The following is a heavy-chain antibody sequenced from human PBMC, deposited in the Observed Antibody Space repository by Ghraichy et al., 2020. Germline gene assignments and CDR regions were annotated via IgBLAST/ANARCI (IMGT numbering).Heavy chain of an antibody. CDR2: IIPIFGTA. CDR1: GGTFSSYA. J-gene: IGHJ6*02. D-gene: IGHD3-22*01. CDR3: ASPASSGYYPRYYYGMDV. Sequence: SVKVSCKASGGTFSSYAISWVRQAPGQGLEWMGGIIPIFGTANYAQKFQGRVTITADESTSTAYMELSSLRSEDTAVYYCASPASSGYYPRYYYGMDVWGQGTTVTVSS. V-gene: IGHV1-69*13.